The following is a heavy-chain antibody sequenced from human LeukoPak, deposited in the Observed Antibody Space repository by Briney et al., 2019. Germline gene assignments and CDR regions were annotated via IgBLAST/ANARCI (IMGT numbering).Heavy chain of an antibody. CDR3: ARASYSYDINGWVPFDY. CDR2: IYTSGST. V-gene: IGHV4-61*02. J-gene: IGHJ4*02. D-gene: IGHD3-22*01. Sequence: SETLSLTCTVSGGSISSGNYYLNWIRQPAGKGLEWIGRIYTSGSTNYNPSLKSRVTISGDTSKNQFSLRLSSVTAADTAVYYCARASYSYDINGWVPFDYWGQGTLVTVSS. CDR1: GGSISSGNYY.